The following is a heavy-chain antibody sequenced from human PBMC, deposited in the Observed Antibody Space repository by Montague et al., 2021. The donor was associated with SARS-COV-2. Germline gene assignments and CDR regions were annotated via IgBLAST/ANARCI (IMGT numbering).Heavy chain of an antibody. D-gene: IGHD1-26*01. CDR1: GFTFSSYA. Sequence: SLRLSCAASGFTFSSYAMSWVRQAPGKGLEWVSVIYSGGSSTYYADSVKGRFTISRDNSKNTLYLQMNSLRAEDTAVYYCAKGARIFVWEPTQYNWFDPWGQGTLVTVSS. J-gene: IGHJ5*02. V-gene: IGHV3-23*03. CDR3: AKGARIFVWEPTQYNWFDP. CDR2: IYSGGSST.